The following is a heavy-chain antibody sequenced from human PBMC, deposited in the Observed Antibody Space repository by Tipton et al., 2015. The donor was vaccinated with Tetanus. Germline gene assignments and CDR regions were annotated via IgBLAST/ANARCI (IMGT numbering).Heavy chain of an antibody. CDR3: AKVSAPGTIATGNFGY. J-gene: IGHJ4*02. Sequence: QLVQSGAEAKKPGESLKISCRGSGYSFSSYWIAWVRQVPGKGLEWMGIFFPGDSESRYSPSFQGQVTMSGDNSIRTAYLQWNSLRAWDTATYYCAKVSAPGTIATGNFGYWGQGTPVTVSS. D-gene: IGHD1-1*01. V-gene: IGHV5-51*01. CDR1: GYSFSSYW. CDR2: FFPGDSES.